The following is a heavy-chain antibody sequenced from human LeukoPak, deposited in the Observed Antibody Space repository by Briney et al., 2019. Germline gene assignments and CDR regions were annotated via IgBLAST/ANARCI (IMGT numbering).Heavy chain of an antibody. J-gene: IGHJ6*03. V-gene: IGHV1-69*13. CDR3: ARVPYCSSTSCKPLYYYYYYMDV. Sequence: SVKVSCKASGGTFSSYAISWVRQAPGQGLEWMGGIIPIFGTANYAQKFQGRVTITADESTSTAYMELSSLRSEDTAVYYCARVPYCSSTSCKPLYYYYYYMDVWGKGTTVTVSS. CDR2: IIPIFGTA. D-gene: IGHD2-2*01. CDR1: GGTFSSYA.